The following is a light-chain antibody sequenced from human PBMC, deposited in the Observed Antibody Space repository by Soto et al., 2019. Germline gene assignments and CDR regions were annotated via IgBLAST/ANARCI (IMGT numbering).Light chain of an antibody. CDR2: INN. CDR1: SSNIGSYT. J-gene: IGLJ2*01. CDR3: AAWDDSLNGVV. Sequence: QSVLAQPPSASGTPGQRVTISCSGSSSNIGSYTVNWYQQLPGTAPKPLIYINNQRPSGVPDRFSGSKSGTSASLAISGLQSEDEADYYCAAWDDSLNGVVFGGGTKVTVL. V-gene: IGLV1-44*01.